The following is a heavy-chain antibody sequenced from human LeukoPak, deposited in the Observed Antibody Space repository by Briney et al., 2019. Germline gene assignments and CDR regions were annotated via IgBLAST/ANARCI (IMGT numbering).Heavy chain of an antibody. V-gene: IGHV3-30*04. CDR3: AKAAVAGIGYFDY. J-gene: IGHJ4*02. CDR2: ISYDGSNK. Sequence: PGGSLRLSCAASGFTFSSYAMHWVRQAPGKGLEWVAVISYDGSNKYYADSVKGRFTISRDNSKNTLYLQMNSLRAEDTAVYYCAKAAVAGIGYFDYWGQGTLVTVSS. CDR1: GFTFSSYA. D-gene: IGHD6-19*01.